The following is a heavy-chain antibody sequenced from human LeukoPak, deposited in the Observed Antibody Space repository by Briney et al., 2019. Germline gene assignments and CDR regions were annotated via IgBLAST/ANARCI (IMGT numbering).Heavy chain of an antibody. CDR2: IYTSGST. CDR3: AREGSGSPDAFDI. Sequence: SETLSLTCTVSGGSISSYYWSWIRQPAGKGLEWIGRIYTSGSTNYNPSLKSRVTISVDRSKNQFSLKLSSVTAADTAVYYCAREGSGSPDAFDIWGQGTMVTVSS. D-gene: IGHD1-26*01. CDR1: GGSISSYY. V-gene: IGHV4-4*07. J-gene: IGHJ3*02.